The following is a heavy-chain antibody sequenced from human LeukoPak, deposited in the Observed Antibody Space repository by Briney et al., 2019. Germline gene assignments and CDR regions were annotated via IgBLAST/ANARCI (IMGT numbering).Heavy chain of an antibody. CDR3: AREAWDSSGILVDY. J-gene: IGHJ4*02. CDR2: IIPIFGTA. V-gene: IGHV1-69*13. D-gene: IGHD3-22*01. Sequence: GASVKVSCKASGGTFSSYAISWVRQAPGQGLEWMGGIIPIFGTANYAQKFQGRVTITADESTSTAYMELSSLRSEDTAVYYCAREAWDSSGILVDYWGLGTLVTVSS. CDR1: GGTFSSYA.